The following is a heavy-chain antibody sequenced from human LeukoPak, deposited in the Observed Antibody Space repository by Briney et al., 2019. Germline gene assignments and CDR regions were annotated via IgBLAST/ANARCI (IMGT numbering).Heavy chain of an antibody. J-gene: IGHJ6*03. Sequence: SETLSLTCTVSGGSINNYYWSWIRQPPGKGLEWIGYVYYSGSTNYNPSLKSRVTISVDTSKNQFSLKLSSVTAADTAVYYCARTDYGSGIDYYYYYMDVWGKGTTVTVSS. D-gene: IGHD3-10*01. V-gene: IGHV4-59*08. CDR3: ARTDYGSGIDYYYYYMDV. CDR1: GGSINNYY. CDR2: VYYSGST.